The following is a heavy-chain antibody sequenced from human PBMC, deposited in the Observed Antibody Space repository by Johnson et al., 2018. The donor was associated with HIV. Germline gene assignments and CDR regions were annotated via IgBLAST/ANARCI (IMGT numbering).Heavy chain of an antibody. CDR3: ASWHGDYGNAFDI. Sequence: QVQLVESGGGLVQPGGSLRLSCAASGFTFSSYGMHWVRQAPGKGLEWVAVIWYDGSNKYYADSVKGRFTISRDNSKNTLYLQMNSLRAEDTAVYYCASWHGDYGNAFDIWGQGTMVTVSS. D-gene: IGHD4-17*01. CDR2: IWYDGSNK. CDR1: GFTFSSYG. V-gene: IGHV3-33*08. J-gene: IGHJ3*02.